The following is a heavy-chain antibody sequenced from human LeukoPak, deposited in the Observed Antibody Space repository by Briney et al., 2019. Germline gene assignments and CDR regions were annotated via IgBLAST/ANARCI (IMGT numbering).Heavy chain of an antibody. CDR3: ARHVRVSSSSTYDAFDI. D-gene: IGHD6-13*01. V-gene: IGHV4-59*08. Sequence: SETLSLTCTVSGGSISSYYWSWIRQPPGKGLEWIGYIYYSGSTNYNPSLKSRATISVDTSKNQFSLKLSSVTAADTAVYYCARHVRVSSSSTYDAFDIWGQGTMVTVSS. J-gene: IGHJ3*02. CDR2: IYYSGST. CDR1: GGSISSYY.